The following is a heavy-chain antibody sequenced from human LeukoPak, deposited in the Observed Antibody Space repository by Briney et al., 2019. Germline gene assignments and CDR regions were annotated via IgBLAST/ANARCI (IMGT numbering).Heavy chain of an antibody. D-gene: IGHD4/OR15-4a*01. CDR2: IYYSGST. CDR3: ARRASASFDY. CDR1: GGSISSSSYY. Sequence: PSETLSLTCTVSGGSISSSSYYWGWIRQPPGKGLEWIGSIYYSGSTYYNPSLKSRVTISVDTSKNQFSLKLSSVTAADTAVYYCARRASASFDYWGQGTLVTASS. J-gene: IGHJ4*02. V-gene: IGHV4-39*01.